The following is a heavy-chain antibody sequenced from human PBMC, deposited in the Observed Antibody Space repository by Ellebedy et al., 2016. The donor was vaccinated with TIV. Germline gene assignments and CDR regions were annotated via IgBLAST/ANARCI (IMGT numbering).Heavy chain of an antibody. J-gene: IGHJ6*02. CDR3: ARDGAYGDYAPGQYGMDV. CDR2: IRQDGSK. CDR1: GFSFSSYW. Sequence: GGSLRFSCAASGFSFSSYWMSWVRQVPGKGLEWVANIRQDGSKNYVDSVKGRFTISRDNAQNSLYLQMNSLRVEDTAVYYCARDGAYGDYAPGQYGMDVWGQGTTVIVS. V-gene: IGHV3-7*03. D-gene: IGHD4-17*01.